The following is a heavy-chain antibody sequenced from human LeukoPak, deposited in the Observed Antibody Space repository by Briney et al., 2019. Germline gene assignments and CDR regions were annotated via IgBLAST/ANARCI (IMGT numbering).Heavy chain of an antibody. CDR1: GLTVSSNY. CDR3: ARDSNVATYDY. J-gene: IGHJ4*02. CDR2: IYSGDNT. D-gene: IGHD5-12*01. V-gene: IGHV3-66*01. Sequence: GGSLRLSCAASGLTVSSNYMSWVRQAPGKGLEWVSVIYSGDNTYYADSVKGRFTISRDNSKNTLYLQMNSLRDEDTAVYYCARDSNVATYDYWGQGTLVTVSS.